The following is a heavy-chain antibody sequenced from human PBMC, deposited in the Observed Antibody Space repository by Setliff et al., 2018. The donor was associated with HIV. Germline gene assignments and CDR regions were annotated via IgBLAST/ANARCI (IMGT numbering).Heavy chain of an antibody. J-gene: IGHJ3*02. D-gene: IGHD6-13*01. V-gene: IGHV4-59*01. CDR1: GGSISSYY. CDR2: IYYSGST. Sequence: SETLSLTCTVSGGSISSYYWSWIRQPPGKGLEWIGYIYYSGSTNYNPSLKSRVTISVDTSKNQFSLKLSSVTAADTAVYYCARDLGLYSSSRARFDAFDIWGQGTMVTVSS. CDR3: ARDLGLYSSSRARFDAFDI.